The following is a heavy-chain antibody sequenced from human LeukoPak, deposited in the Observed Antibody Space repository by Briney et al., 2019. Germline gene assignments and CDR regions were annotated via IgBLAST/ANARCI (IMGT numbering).Heavy chain of an antibody. CDR2: ISNNGGYT. D-gene: IGHD2-15*01. V-gene: IGHV3-23*01. CDR1: GFTFSSSA. J-gene: IGHJ4*02. Sequence: GGSLRLSCAASGFTFSSSAMSWVRQAPGKGLEWVSAISNNGGYTYYAGSVQGRFTISRDNSKSTLCLQMNSLRAEDTAVYYCAKQLGYCSDGSCYFHYWGQGTLVTVSS. CDR3: AKQLGYCSDGSCYFHY.